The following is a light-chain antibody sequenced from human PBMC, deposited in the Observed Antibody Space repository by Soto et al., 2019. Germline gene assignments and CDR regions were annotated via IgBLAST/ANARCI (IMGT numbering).Light chain of an antibody. V-gene: IGKV3-20*01. Sequence: EIVMTQSPATLSVSPGERATLSCRASQSVNTNVAWYQQEPGQAPRLLIYGASSRATGIPDRFSGSGSGTDFTLTISGLEPEDFAVYYCQQYGSSRRTFGQGTKVDIK. CDR3: QQYGSSRRT. CDR1: QSVNTN. CDR2: GAS. J-gene: IGKJ1*01.